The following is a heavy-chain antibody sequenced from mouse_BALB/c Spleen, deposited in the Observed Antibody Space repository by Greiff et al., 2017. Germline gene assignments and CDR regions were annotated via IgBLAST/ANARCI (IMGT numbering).Heavy chain of an antibody. D-gene: IGHD2-3*01. Sequence: EVMLVESGGGLVQPGGSRKLSCAASGFTFSSFGMHWVRQAPEKGLEWVAYISSGSSTIYYADTVKGRFTISRDNPKNTLFLQMTSLRSEDTAMYYCARDDGHSWGYWGQGTTLTVSS. V-gene: IGHV5-17*02. CDR2: ISSGSSTI. CDR1: GFTFSSFG. CDR3: ARDDGHSWGY. J-gene: IGHJ2*01.